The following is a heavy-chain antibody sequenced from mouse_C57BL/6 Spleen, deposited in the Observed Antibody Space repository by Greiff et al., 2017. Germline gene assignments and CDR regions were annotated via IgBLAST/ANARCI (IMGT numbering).Heavy chain of an antibody. D-gene: IGHD1-1*01. CDR3: ARADYYGSSYDYYAMDY. CDR2: IDPSDSYT. J-gene: IGHJ4*01. Sequence: QVQLQQPGAELVMPGASVKLSCKASGYPFTSYWMHWVKQRPGQGLEWIGEIDPSDSYTNYNQKFKGKSTLTVDKSSSTAYMQLSSLTSEDSAVYYCARADYYGSSYDYYAMDYWGQGTSVTVSS. CDR1: GYPFTSYW. V-gene: IGHV1-69*01.